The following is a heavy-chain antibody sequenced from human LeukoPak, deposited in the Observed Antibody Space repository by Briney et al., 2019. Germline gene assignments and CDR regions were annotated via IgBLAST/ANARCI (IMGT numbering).Heavy chain of an antibody. Sequence: PSETLSLTCTVSCGSISSSISYWTWIRQPPGKGLEWIGYISYSGITNFNPSLKSRVTISEDTSKNQFSLRLGSVTAADTAVYYCARGPGRNPVFGVFIKYMDVWGKGTTVTVSS. D-gene: IGHD3-3*01. V-gene: IGHV4-61*01. J-gene: IGHJ6*03. CDR3: ARGPGRNPVFGVFIKYMDV. CDR1: CGSISSSISY. CDR2: ISYSGIT.